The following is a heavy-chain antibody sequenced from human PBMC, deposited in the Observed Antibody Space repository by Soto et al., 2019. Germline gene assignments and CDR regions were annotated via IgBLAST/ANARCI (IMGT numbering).Heavy chain of an antibody. J-gene: IGHJ3*02. CDR3: ARRTEHASDI. V-gene: IGHV1-8*01. CDR2: LNPNSGNT. CDR1: GYTFTSYD. Sequence: QVQLVQSGAEVKKPGASVKVSCKVSGYTFTSYDINWVRQATGQGLEWMGWLNPNSGNTGYAQKFQGRVTMTRDTSTTTAYMELSSMRSEDTAVYYCARRTEHASDIWGQGTRVIVSS. D-gene: IGHD1-1*01.